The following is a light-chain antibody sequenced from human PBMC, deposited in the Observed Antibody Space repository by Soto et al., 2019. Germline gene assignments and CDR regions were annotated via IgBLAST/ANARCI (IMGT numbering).Light chain of an antibody. Sequence: QSVLTQPPSASASLGASVKLTCTLSSGHSTYAIGWHQQQPEKGPRYLMKVNSDGSYTKGDGIPDRFSGSSSESERYLTISRLPSEDEADYYCETWGAGRVVFGRGTKVTVL. CDR3: ETWGAGRVV. J-gene: IGLJ2*01. CDR2: VNSDGSY. CDR1: SGHSTYA. V-gene: IGLV4-69*01.